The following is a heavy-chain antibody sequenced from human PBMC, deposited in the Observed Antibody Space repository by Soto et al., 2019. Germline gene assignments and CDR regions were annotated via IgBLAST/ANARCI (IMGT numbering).Heavy chain of an antibody. J-gene: IGHJ3*02. CDR1: GFTFSSYS. D-gene: IGHD3-10*01. CDR3: SLDRYYYNGRGDFDI. Sequence: EVQLVESGGGLVQPGGSLRLSCAASGFTFSSYSMNWVRQAPGKGLEWVSYISSSSNTIYADSVKGRFTISRDNAKNSMYLQMKSLRAEDTSVYYCSLDRYYYNGRGDFDIWGQGTRVTVSS. CDR2: ISSSSNTI. V-gene: IGHV3-48*01.